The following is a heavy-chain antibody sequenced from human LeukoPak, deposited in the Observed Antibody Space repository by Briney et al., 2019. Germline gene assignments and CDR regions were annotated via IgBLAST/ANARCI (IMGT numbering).Heavy chain of an antibody. J-gene: IGHJ1*01. CDR2: ISSSSSVI. D-gene: IGHD3-9*01. Sequence: GRSLRLSCAASGFTFSSYSMTWVRQAPGKGLEWVAYISSSSSVIFYADSVKGRFTISRDNAKNSLYLQMNSLRAEDTAVYYCARDILTGSQSRFQHWGQGTLVTVSS. CDR3: ARDILTGSQSRFQH. CDR1: GFTFSSYS. V-gene: IGHV3-48*04.